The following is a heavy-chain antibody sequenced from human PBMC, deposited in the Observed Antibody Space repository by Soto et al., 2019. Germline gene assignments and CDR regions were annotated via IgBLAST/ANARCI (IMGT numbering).Heavy chain of an antibody. V-gene: IGHV1-69*01. D-gene: IGHD2-15*01. J-gene: IGHJ5*02. CDR1: GDTFRYYA. Sequence: QVQLVQSGAEVKKPGSSERGACEASGDTFRYYAISWVRQAPGQGLAWLGGFIPLYGTKNYAQKIQDRVTITADGSTTTAYMALSGLRTEDTYVYYCARDLGGCSAGSCRYNWFDLWGQGTLVTVSS. CDR2: FIPLYGTK. CDR3: ARDLGGCSAGSCRYNWFDL.